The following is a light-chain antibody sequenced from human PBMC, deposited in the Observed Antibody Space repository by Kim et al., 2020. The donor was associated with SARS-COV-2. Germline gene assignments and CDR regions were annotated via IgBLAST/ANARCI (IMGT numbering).Light chain of an antibody. CDR1: SSDVGGNNY. J-gene: IGLJ1*01. CDR2: DVS. V-gene: IGLV2-11*01. CDR3: CSYAGSYTYV. Sequence: GQSVTISVTGTSSDVGGNNYVSWYQQHPGKAPKLMIYDVSKRPSGVPDRFSGSKSGNTASLTISGLQAEDESDYYCCSYAGSYTYVFGTGTKVTVL.